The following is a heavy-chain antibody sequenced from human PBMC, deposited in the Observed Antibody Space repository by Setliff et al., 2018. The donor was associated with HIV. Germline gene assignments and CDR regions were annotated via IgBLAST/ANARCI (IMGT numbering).Heavy chain of an antibody. D-gene: IGHD3-3*01. CDR1: GYTFSTYV. CDR3: ARGHLDYNFWDEVLGNWFDP. V-gene: IGHV1-69*10. Sequence: SVKVSCKASGYTFSTYVFTWVRQAPGQGLEWMGGVTPILHTTNYAQKFQGRVTITADISTRTAYMELSSLRSEDTAVYYCARGHLDYNFWDEVLGNWFDPWGQGTLVTVSS. J-gene: IGHJ5*02. CDR2: VTPILHTT.